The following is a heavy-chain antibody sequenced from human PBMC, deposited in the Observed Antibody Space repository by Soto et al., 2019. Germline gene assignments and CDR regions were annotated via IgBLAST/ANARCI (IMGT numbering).Heavy chain of an antibody. Sequence: QVQLLQSGAEVKKPGASVKVPCKASGYTFTGYFMHWVRQAPGQGLEWMGWINPDSGDTKYAQKLQGRVPVARDTSSSTACSELSVLTSDDTAVYYCARGVRGARNFDCWGQGALVTVSS. D-gene: IGHD2-15*01. CDR1: GYTFTGYF. CDR3: ARGVRGARNFDC. J-gene: IGHJ4*02. V-gene: IGHV1-2*02. CDR2: INPDSGDT.